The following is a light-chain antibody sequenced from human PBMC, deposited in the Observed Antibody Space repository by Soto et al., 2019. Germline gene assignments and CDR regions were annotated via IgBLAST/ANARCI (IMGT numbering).Light chain of an antibody. CDR3: RQYSRAPLT. CDR2: GAS. CDR1: QSVTDNY. V-gene: IGKV3-20*01. Sequence: EIVLTQSPATLSLSPGERATLSCRASQSVTDNYLAWYQQKPGQAPRLVISGASSRTSGIPDRFSASGSGTDFTLTISRLEPEDFAVYYCRQYSRAPLTFGQGTKVDIK. J-gene: IGKJ1*01.